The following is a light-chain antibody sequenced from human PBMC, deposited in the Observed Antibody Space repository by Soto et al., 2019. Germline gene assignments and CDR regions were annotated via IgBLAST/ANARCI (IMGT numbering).Light chain of an antibody. CDR2: EGS. V-gene: IGLV2-23*01. CDR3: CSYVAGTTYV. Sequence: QSALTQPASVSGSPGQSITISCTGSSSDVGSQSLVSWYQHHPGKAPKLMIYEGSRRPSGVSDRFSGSQSGNTASLTVSGLQAEDEADYYCCSYVAGTTYVFGSGTKVTV. J-gene: IGLJ1*01. CDR1: SSDVGSQSL.